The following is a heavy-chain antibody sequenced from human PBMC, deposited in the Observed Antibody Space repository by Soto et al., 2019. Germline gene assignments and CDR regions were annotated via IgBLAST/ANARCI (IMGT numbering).Heavy chain of an antibody. CDR2: IWHDGGNK. J-gene: IGHJ4*01. Sequence: GGFLRLSCAASGFTFSSYGMHWVRQAPGKGLEWVAVIWHDGGNKYYAASVKRRFTISRDKSKNNLYLQMNSLIPEDTAIYYCARDFFQSWGHWGHGTLVTVSS. CDR1: GFTFSSYG. D-gene: IGHD7-27*01. V-gene: IGHV3-30*19. CDR3: ARDFFQSWGH.